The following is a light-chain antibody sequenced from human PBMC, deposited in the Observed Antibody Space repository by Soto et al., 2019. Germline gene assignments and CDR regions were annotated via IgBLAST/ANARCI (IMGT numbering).Light chain of an antibody. CDR1: QSVSSTY. J-gene: IGKJ5*01. Sequence: EIVLTQSPGTLSLSPGERATLSCRASQSVSSTYLAWYQHRPGQAPRLLIYGASSRATGIPDRFSGSGSGTDFTLIISRLEPEDFAVYYCQQYGNSRTFGQGTRLEIK. V-gene: IGKV3-20*01. CDR3: QQYGNSRT. CDR2: GAS.